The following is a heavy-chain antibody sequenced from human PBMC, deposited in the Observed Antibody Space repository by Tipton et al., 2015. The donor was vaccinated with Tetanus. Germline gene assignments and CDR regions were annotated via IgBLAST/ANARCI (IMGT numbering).Heavy chain of an antibody. CDR1: GGSFSGYY. D-gene: IGHD6-19*01. CDR3: ARAGSGWDTLDY. J-gene: IGHJ4*02. Sequence: TLSLTCAVYGGSFSGYYWSWIRQPPGKGLEWIGYIYYSGSTNYNPSLKSRVTISVDTSKNQFSLKLSSVTAADTAVYYCARAGSGWDTLDYWGQGTLVTVSS. CDR2: IYYSGST. V-gene: IGHV4-59*01.